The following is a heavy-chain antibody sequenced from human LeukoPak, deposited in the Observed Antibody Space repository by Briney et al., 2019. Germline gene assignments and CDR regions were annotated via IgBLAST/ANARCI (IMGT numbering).Heavy chain of an antibody. CDR2: INAGNGNT. Sequence: ASVKVSCKASGYTFTSYAMHWVRQAPGQRLEWMGWINAGNGNTKYSQKFQGRVTITRDTSASTAYMELSSLRSEDTAVYYCARDNWGYCSGGSCYNWFDPWGQGTLVTVPS. CDR1: GYTFTSYA. V-gene: IGHV1-3*01. D-gene: IGHD2-15*01. CDR3: ARDNWGYCSGGSCYNWFDP. J-gene: IGHJ5*02.